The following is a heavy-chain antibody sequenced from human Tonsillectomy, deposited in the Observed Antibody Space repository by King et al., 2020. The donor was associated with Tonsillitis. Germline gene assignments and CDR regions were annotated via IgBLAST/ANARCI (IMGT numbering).Heavy chain of an antibody. CDR1: GRSISSYY. D-gene: IGHD3-3*01. CDR2: IYYNGST. CDR3: AAQTYYDFWSGYNFDY. Sequence: QLQESGPGLLKPSETLSLTCTVSGRSISSYYWSWIRQPPGNGLGWIGCIYYNGSTNYNPSLKSRVTISVDTSKNQISLKLSSVTAADTALYYCAAQTYYDFWSGYNFDYWGQGTLVTVSS. J-gene: IGHJ4*02. V-gene: IGHV4-59*01.